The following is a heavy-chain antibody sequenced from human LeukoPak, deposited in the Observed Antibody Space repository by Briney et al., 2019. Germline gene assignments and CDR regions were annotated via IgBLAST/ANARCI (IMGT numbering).Heavy chain of an antibody. CDR2: ISSSSSTI. CDR1: GFTFSDAW. V-gene: IGHV3-48*02. D-gene: IGHD3-22*01. Sequence: GGSLRLSCAASGFTFSDAWMSWVRQAPGKGLEWVSYISSSSSTIYYADSVKGRFTISRDNAKNSLYLQMNSLRDEDTAVYYCARDAHSSGYPNYFDYWGQGTLVTVSS. J-gene: IGHJ4*02. CDR3: ARDAHSSGYPNYFDY.